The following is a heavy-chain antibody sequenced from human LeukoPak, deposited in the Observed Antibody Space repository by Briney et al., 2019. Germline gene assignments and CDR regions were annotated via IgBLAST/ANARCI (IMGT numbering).Heavy chain of an antibody. Sequence: ASVTVSCKASGYTFTSYGISWVRQAPGQGLEGMGWISAYNGNTNYAQKLQGRVTMTTDTSTSTAYMELRSLRSDDTAVYYCARQEYYYYGMDVWGKGTTVTVSS. CDR1: GYTFTSYG. J-gene: IGHJ6*04. V-gene: IGHV1-18*04. CDR3: ARQEYYYYGMDV. CDR2: ISAYNGNT.